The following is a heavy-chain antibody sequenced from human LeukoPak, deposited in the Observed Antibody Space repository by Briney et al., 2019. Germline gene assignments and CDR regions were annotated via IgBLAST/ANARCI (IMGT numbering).Heavy chain of an antibody. CDR3: ARDLATSITIFGVPMGPVGAFDI. D-gene: IGHD3-3*01. V-gene: IGHV4-30-2*01. Sequence: SETLSLTCTVSGGSISSGGYYWSWIRQPPGKGLEWIGYIYHSGSTYYNPSLKSRVTISVDRSKNQFSLKLSSVTAADTAVYYCARDLATSITIFGVPMGPVGAFDIWGQGTMVTVSS. CDR1: GGSISSGGYY. CDR2: IYHSGST. J-gene: IGHJ3*02.